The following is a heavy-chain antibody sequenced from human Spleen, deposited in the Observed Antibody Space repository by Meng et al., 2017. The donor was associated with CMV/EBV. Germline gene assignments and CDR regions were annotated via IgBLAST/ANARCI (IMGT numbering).Heavy chain of an antibody. D-gene: IGHD6-25*01. V-gene: IGHV4-34*01. Sequence: SETLSLTCAVHDGSFSVYYWSWIRQPPGKGLEWIGEINHSGSTNYNPSLKSRVTMSVDTSKHQLSLKLNSVTAADTAVYYCAREGSGSSRFGYYGMDVWGQGTTVTVSS. J-gene: IGHJ6*02. CDR2: INHSGST. CDR3: AREGSGSSRFGYYGMDV. CDR1: DGSFSVYY.